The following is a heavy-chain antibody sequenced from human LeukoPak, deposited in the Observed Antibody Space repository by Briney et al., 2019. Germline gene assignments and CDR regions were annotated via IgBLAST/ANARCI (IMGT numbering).Heavy chain of an antibody. Sequence: MSSETLSLTCTVSGGSVSSGSYYWSWTRQPPGKGLEYIGYIYYSGSTNYNPSLKSRVTISVDTSKNQFSLKLSSVTAADTAVYFCASGPNFHSAINDYWGQGTLVTVSS. V-gene: IGHV4-61*01. CDR2: IYYSGST. CDR1: GGSVSSGSYY. CDR3: ASGPNFHSAINDY. J-gene: IGHJ4*02. D-gene: IGHD5-18*01.